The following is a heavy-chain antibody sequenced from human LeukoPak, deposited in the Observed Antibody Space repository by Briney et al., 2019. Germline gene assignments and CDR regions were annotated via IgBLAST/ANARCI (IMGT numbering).Heavy chain of an antibody. CDR3: ARDLTPDAFDV. J-gene: IGHJ3*01. CDR2: INPNSGAT. Sequence: GASVKVSCKASGYTFIGHYMHWMRQAPGQGLEWLGWINPNSGATNYPQTFQGRVTITRDTSISTAYMELSSLTSDDTAMYYCARDLTPDAFDVWGQGTMITVSS. CDR1: GYTFIGHY. V-gene: IGHV1-2*02.